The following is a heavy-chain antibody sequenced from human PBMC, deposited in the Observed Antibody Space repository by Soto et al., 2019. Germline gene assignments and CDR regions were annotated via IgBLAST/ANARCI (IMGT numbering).Heavy chain of an antibody. CDR3: PRDGGASPGYCSSTSCPPFDY. J-gene: IGHJ4*02. V-gene: IGHV1-2*04. CDR2: INPNSGGT. D-gene: IGHD2-2*01. Sequence: ASVKVSCKASGYTFTGYYRHWVRQAPGQGLEWMGWINPNSGGTNYAQKFQGWVTMTRDTSISTAYMELSRLRSDDTAVYYCPRDGGASPGYCSSTSCPPFDYWGQRTLVTVSS. CDR1: GYTFTGYY.